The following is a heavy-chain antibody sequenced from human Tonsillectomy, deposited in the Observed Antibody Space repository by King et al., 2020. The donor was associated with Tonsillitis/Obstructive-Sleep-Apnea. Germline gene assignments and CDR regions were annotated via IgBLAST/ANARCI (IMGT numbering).Heavy chain of an antibody. V-gene: IGHV3-43*01. D-gene: IGHD6-6*01. J-gene: IGHJ6*03. CDR2: ISWGGGST. CDR1: GFTFDDYT. CDR3: AKDSIAAPGGYMDV. Sequence: VQLVESGGVVVQPGGSLRLSCAASGFTFDDYTMHWVRQAPGKGLEGVSLISWGGGSTYYADSVKGRFTISRDNSKNSLYLQMNSLRTEDTALYYCAKDSIAAPGGYMDVWGKGTTVTVSS.